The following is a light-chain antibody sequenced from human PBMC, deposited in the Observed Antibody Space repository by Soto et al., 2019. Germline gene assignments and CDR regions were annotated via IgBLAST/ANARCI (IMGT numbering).Light chain of an antibody. CDR2: DVI. Sequence: QSALTQPRSVSGSPGQSVTISCTGTSSDVGTYTYVSWYQQHPGKAPKLIIYDVIKRPSGVPDRFSGSKSGNTASLTISGLQAEDEADYYGCSYAGSYTHVFGTGTKLTVL. CDR3: CSYAGSYTHV. V-gene: IGLV2-11*01. J-gene: IGLJ1*01. CDR1: SSDVGTYTY.